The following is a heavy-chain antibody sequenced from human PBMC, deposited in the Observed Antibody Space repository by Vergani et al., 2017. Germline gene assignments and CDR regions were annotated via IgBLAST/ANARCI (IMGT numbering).Heavy chain of an antibody. Sequence: QMQLQESGPGLVKASETLSLTCTVSGDSIISGGYYWSWIRQPAGKGLEWIGRIYTSGSTNYNPSLKSRVTMSVDTSKNQFSLKLSSVTAADTAVYYCARGYDYSNYYFDYWGQGTLVTVSS. D-gene: IGHD4-11*01. CDR3: ARGYDYSNYYFDY. V-gene: IGHV4-61*02. J-gene: IGHJ4*02. CDR1: GDSIISGGYY. CDR2: IYTSGST.